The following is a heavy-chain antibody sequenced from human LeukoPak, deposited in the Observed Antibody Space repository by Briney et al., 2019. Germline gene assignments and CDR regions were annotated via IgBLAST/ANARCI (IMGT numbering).Heavy chain of an antibody. D-gene: IGHD6-6*01. CDR3: AKGGYSSSLGFDY. CDR1: GFTSSSYS. J-gene: IGHJ4*02. V-gene: IGHV3-21*01. Sequence: GGSLGLSCAASGFTSSSYSMNWVRQAPGKGLEWVSSISSSSSYIYYADSVKGRFTISRDNAKNSLYLQMNSLRAEDTAVYYCAKGGYSSSLGFDYWGQGTLVTVSS. CDR2: ISSSSSYI.